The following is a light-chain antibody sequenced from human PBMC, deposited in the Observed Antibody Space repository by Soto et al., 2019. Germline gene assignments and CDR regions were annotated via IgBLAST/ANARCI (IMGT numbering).Light chain of an antibody. J-gene: IGLJ1*01. V-gene: IGLV2-8*01. CDR2: EVS. CDR3: ISYAGSNLLYV. Sequence: QSVLTQPPSASGSPGQSVTISCTGTSSDVGGYNYVSWYQQHPGKAPKLMIYEVSKRPSGVPDRFSGSKSGNMASLTVSGLQAEDEADYYCISYAGSNLLYVFGTGTKVTVL. CDR1: SSDVGGYNY.